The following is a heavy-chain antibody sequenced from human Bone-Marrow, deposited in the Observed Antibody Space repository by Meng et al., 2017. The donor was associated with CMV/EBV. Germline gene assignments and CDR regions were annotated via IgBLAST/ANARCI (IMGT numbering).Heavy chain of an antibody. CDR3: ARDLLVGVGSSTSLYYYYYGRDV. CDR1: GFTFSSYN. CDR2: ISRSGSI. Sequence: GESLKISCVASGFTFSSYNMNWVRQAPGKGLEWVASISRSGSIYYADSVKGRFTISRDNAKSSLYLQMNSLRAEDTAVYYCARDLLVGVGSSTSLYYYYYGRDVCGKRHTVNVDS. V-gene: IGHV3-21*01. J-gene: IGHJ6*04. D-gene: IGHD2-2*01.